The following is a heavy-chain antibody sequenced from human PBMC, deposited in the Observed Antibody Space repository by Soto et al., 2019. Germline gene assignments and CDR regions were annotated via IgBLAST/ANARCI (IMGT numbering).Heavy chain of an antibody. CDR3: AKGTDMTWNAFDI. Sequence: GGSLRLSCVASGFTFDDYVMHWVRQAPGKGLEWVSGVSWNSGVIGYADSVKGRFTISRDNAKNSLYLQMNSLRAEDTALYYCAKGTDMTWNAFDIWGQGTMVTVSS. CDR2: VSWNSGVI. V-gene: IGHV3-9*01. J-gene: IGHJ3*02. D-gene: IGHD2-21*02. CDR1: GFTFDDYV.